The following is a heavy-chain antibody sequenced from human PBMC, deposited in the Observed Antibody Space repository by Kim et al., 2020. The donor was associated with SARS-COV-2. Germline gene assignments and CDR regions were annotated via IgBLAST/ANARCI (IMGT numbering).Heavy chain of an antibody. CDR3: AKVSSGWSEGRTFDF. D-gene: IGHD6-19*01. J-gene: IGHJ4*02. V-gene: IGHV3-23*01. CDR2: IGRGGSGT. CDR1: GFTFSSYA. Sequence: GGSLRLSCAASGFTFSSYAMAWVRQAPGKGLEWVSGIGRGGSGTFYADSVKGRFSISRDNSKNTVHVQMNSLRGEDTAVYYCAKVSSGWSEGRTFDFWGQGPLVTVSS.